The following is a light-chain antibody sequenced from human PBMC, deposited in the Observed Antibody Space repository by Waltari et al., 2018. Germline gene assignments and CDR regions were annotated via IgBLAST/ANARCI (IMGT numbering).Light chain of an antibody. J-gene: IGKJ1*01. Sequence: ELVLTQSPGTLSLSPGDRATPSCRASQSVSKYLAWYQQRPGQAPKLLIYAAPTRATGIPDRFSGSGYGTDFSLISSRLGPEDFAVYYCQNHERLPATFGQGTKVEIK. CDR3: QNHERLPAT. CDR1: QSVSKY. CDR2: AAP. V-gene: IGKV3-20*01.